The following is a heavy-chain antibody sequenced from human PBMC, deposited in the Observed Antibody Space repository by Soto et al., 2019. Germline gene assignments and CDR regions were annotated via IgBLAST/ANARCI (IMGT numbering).Heavy chain of an antibody. J-gene: IGHJ4*02. CDR1: GFTFTNYA. CDR2: LLRSGSTT. Sequence: LRLSCAASGFTFTNYAMTWARRAPGKGLEWVSSLLRSGSTTYYADSVKGRFTISSDISANSLYLQMDSLRAEDTAVYYCAKDAVSGDGIWLLDSWGQGTVVTVYS. V-gene: IGHV3-23*01. CDR3: AKDAVSGDGIWLLDS. D-gene: IGHD4-17*01.